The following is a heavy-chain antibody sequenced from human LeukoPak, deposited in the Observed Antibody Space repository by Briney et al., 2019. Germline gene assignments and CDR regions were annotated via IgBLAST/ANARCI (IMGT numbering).Heavy chain of an antibody. V-gene: IGHV4-39*01. D-gene: IGHD1/OR15-1a*01. CDR2: IYYSGST. CDR1: GGSISSSSYY. CDR3: ARRDWTKRGFDY. Sequence: SETLSLTCTVSGGSISSSSYYWGWIRQPPGKGLEWIGSIYYSGSTYYNPSLKSRVTISVDTSKNQFSLKLSSVTAADTAVYYCARRDWTKRGFDYWGRGTLVTVSS. J-gene: IGHJ4*02.